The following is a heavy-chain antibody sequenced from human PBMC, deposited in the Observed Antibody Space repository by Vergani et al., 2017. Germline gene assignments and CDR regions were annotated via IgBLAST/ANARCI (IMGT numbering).Heavy chain of an antibody. CDR3: AREPRVGLWPYDAFDI. CDR1: GFTFSSYS. Sequence: EVQLVESGGGLVKPGGSLRLSCAASGFTFSSYSMNWVRQAPGKGLEWVSSISSSSSYIYYADSVKGRFTIPRDNAKNSLYLQMNSLRAEDTAVYYCAREPRVGLWPYDAFDIWGQGKMVTVSS. J-gene: IGHJ3*02. D-gene: IGHD5-18*01. CDR2: ISSSSSYI. V-gene: IGHV3-21*01.